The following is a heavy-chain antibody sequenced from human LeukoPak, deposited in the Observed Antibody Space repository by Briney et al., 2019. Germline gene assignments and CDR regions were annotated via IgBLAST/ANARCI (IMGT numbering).Heavy chain of an antibody. V-gene: IGHV3-74*01. D-gene: IGHD4-17*01. CDR3: ARERDDYDDPGPLDY. CDR1: GFGFSRYW. J-gene: IGHJ4*02. CDR2: IYRDGSTT. Sequence: GGSLRLSCAASGFGFSRYWMHWVRQAPGTGLKWVSRIYRDGSTTDYADSVKGRFRIPRDNSQTTLYLAMNSLRAGATALYYCARERDDYDDPGPLDYWGQGTLVTVSS.